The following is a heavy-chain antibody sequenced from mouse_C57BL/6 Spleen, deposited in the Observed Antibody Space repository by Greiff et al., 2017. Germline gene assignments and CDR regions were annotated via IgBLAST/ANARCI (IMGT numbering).Heavy chain of an antibody. Sequence: QVQLQQSGAELVKPGASVKISCKASGYAFSSYWMNWVKQRPGKGLEWIGQIYPGDGDTNYNGKFKGKATLTADKSSSTAYMQLSSLTSEDSAVYFCARNDYDDGVPSMDYWGQGTSVTVSS. CDR2: IYPGDGDT. CDR3: ARNDYDDGVPSMDY. J-gene: IGHJ4*01. D-gene: IGHD2-4*01. CDR1: GYAFSSYW. V-gene: IGHV1-80*01.